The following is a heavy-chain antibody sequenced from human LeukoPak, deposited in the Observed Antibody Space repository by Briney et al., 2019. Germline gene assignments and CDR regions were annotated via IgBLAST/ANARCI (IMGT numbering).Heavy chain of an antibody. V-gene: IGHV3-11*01. CDR2: ISSSGSTI. D-gene: IGHD3-10*01. J-gene: IGHJ6*04. CDR1: GFTFSDYY. CDR3: AKGSGPGSYSGMDV. Sequence: GGSLRLSCAASGFTFSDYYMSWIRQAPGKGLEWVSYISSSGSTIYYADSVKGRFTISRDNSKNTLYLQVNSLRAEDTAVYYCAKGSGPGSYSGMDVWGKGTTVTISS.